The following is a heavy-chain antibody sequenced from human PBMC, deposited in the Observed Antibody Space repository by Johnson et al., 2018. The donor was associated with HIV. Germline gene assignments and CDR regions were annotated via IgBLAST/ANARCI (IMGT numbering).Heavy chain of an antibody. CDR2: ISSSGSTI. V-gene: IGHV3-11*04. Sequence: QVQLVESGGGLVKPGGSLRLSCAASGFMFSDYYMSWIRQAPGKGLEWVSYISSSGSTIYYADSVKGRFTISRDNSKNTLYLQMNSLRAEDTAVYYCARFRSSNWFDALDIWGQGTMVTVSS. CDR1: GFMFSDYY. J-gene: IGHJ3*02. D-gene: IGHD6-13*01. CDR3: ARFRSSNWFDALDI.